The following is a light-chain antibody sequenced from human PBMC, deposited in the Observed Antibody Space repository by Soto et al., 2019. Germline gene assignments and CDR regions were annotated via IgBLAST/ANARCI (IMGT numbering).Light chain of an antibody. CDR2: EGS. J-gene: IGLJ2*01. Sequence: QSALTQPASVSGSPGQSITISCTGTSSDVGGYNYVSWYQQHPGKAPKLMIYEGSQRPSGVSDRFSGSKSVNTASLTISGLQAEDEADYYCCSYAGDRDLIFGGGTKVTVL. CDR1: SSDVGGYNY. V-gene: IGLV2-23*01. CDR3: CSYAGDRDLI.